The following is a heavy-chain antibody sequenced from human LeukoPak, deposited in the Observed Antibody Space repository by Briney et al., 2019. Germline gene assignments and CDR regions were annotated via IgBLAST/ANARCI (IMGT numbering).Heavy chain of an antibody. Sequence: PGGSLRLSCAVSGLTFSSSWMDWVRQAPGKGLEWVSLIYSGGGTYSADSVKGRFTISRDISKNTLYLQMNSLRAEDTAVYYCARDLRASTGGGLGSWGQGTLVTVSS. CDR3: ARDLRASTGGGLGS. CDR1: GLTFSSSW. D-gene: IGHD3-16*01. J-gene: IGHJ5*02. V-gene: IGHV3-53*01. CDR2: IYSGGGT.